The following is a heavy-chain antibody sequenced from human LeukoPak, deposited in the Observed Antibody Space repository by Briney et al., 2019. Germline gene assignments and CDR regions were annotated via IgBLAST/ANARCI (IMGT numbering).Heavy chain of an antibody. CDR1: GYSISSGYY. J-gene: IGHJ2*01. CDR3: ARGAARPINRRYWYFDL. CDR2: INHSGST. Sequence: SETLSLTCTVSGYSISSGYYWGWIRQPPGKGLEWIGEINHSGSTNYNPSLKSRVTISVDTSKNQFSLKLSSVTAADTAVYYCARGAARPINRRYWYFDLWGRGTLVTVSS. D-gene: IGHD6-6*01. V-gene: IGHV4-38-2*02.